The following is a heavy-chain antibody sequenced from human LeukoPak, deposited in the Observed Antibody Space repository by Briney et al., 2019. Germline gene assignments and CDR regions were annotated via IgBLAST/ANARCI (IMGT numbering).Heavy chain of an antibody. CDR3: ARENYASGSYGDY. CDR1: GFTFSSYA. Sequence: GGSLRLSCAASGFTFSSYAMHWVRQAPCKGLEWVAVISYDGSNKYYADSVKGRFTISRDNSKNTLYLQMNSLRAEDTAVYYCARENYASGSYGDYWGQGTLVTVSS. J-gene: IGHJ4*02. D-gene: IGHD3-10*01. V-gene: IGHV3-30-3*01. CDR2: ISYDGSNK.